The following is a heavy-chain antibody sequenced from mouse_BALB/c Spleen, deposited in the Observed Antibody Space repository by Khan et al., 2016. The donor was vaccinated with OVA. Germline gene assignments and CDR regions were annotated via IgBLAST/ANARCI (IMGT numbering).Heavy chain of an antibody. CDR3: VRSVHYGSSTWFAY. Sequence: QVQLKQSGAELVKPGASVKLSCKASGYPLTSYWLHWVKQRPGQGLEWIGEIDPSDSFTNYNQKFQGKATVTVVKSSSTTYLQLSSLTSEDSAVYYCVRSVHYGSSTWFAYWGQGTLVTVSA. J-gene: IGHJ3*01. V-gene: IGHV1-69*02. CDR1: GYPLTSYW. CDR2: IDPSDSFT. D-gene: IGHD1-1*01.